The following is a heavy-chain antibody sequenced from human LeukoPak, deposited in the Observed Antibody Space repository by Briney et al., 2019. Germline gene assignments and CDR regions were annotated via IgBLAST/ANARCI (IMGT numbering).Heavy chain of an antibody. Sequence: ASVKVSCKASGYTITGYYMHWVRQAPGQGLEWMGWINPNSGGTKYAQKFQGRVTMTRDTSISTAYMELSRLRSDDTAVYYCARQYSTSSFDSWGQGTLATVSS. V-gene: IGHV1-2*02. D-gene: IGHD6-6*01. CDR2: INPNSGGT. CDR1: GYTITGYY. J-gene: IGHJ4*02. CDR3: ARQYSTSSFDS.